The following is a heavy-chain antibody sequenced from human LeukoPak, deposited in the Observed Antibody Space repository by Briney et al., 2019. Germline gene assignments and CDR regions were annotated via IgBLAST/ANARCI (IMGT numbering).Heavy chain of an antibody. Sequence: PGGSLRLSCAASGFTFSSYWMSWVRQAPGKGLEWVANIKQDGSEKYYVDSVKGRSTISRDNAKNSLYLQMNSLRAEDTAVYYCARVISEMATITPNFDYWGQGTLVTVSS. D-gene: IGHD5-24*01. J-gene: IGHJ4*02. V-gene: IGHV3-7*01. CDR2: IKQDGSEK. CDR1: GFTFSSYW. CDR3: ARVISEMATITPNFDY.